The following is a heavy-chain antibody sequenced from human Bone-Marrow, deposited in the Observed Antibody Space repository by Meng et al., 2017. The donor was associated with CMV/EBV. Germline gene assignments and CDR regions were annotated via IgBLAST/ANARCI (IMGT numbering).Heavy chain of an antibody. Sequence: ASVKVSCKASGYTFTGYYMHWVRQAPGQGLEWMGWINPNSGGTNYAQKFQGRVTMTRDTSISTAYMELSRLRSDDTAVYYCARDRGDYGGNVGFIDYWGQGTLVTVSS. CDR3: ARDRGDYGGNVGFIDY. CDR2: INPNSGGT. CDR1: GYTFTGYY. J-gene: IGHJ4*02. V-gene: IGHV1-2*02. D-gene: IGHD4-23*01.